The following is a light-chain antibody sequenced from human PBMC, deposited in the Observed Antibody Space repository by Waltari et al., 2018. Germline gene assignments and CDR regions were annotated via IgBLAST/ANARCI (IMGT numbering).Light chain of an antibody. J-gene: IGLJ3*02. CDR1: SSDVGGNNY. CDR2: DVN. CDR3: CSYAGTHTEVV. Sequence: QSALTQPRSVSGSPGQSVTVSCTGTSSDVGGNNYVSWYQHHPGKAPKHMIYDVNKRPSGVPDRFSGSKSGNTASLTISGLQAEDEADYHCCSYAGTHTEVVFGGGTKLTVL. V-gene: IGLV2-11*01.